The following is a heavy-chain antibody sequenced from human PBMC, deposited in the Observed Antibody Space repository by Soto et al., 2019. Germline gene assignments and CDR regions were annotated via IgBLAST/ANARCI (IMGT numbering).Heavy chain of an antibody. V-gene: IGHV4-31*03. CDR1: GGSISSGGYY. D-gene: IGHD1-26*01. CDR2: IYYSGST. CDR3: ARDQWVGRVFDP. Sequence: SETLSLTCTVSGGSISSGGYYWSWIRQHPGKGLEWIGYIYYSGSTYYNPSLKSRVTISVDTSKNQFSLKLSSVTAADTAVYYCARDQWVGRVFDPWGQGTLVTVS. J-gene: IGHJ5*02.